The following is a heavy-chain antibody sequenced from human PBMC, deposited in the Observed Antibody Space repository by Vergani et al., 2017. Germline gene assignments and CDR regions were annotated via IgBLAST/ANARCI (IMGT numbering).Heavy chain of an antibody. D-gene: IGHD3-10*01. CDR2: IYYSGST. Sequence: QVQLQESGPGLVKPSETLSLTCTVSGGSISSYYWSWIRQPPGKGLEWIGYIYYSGSTNYNPSLKSRVTISVDTSKNQFSLKLSSVTAADTAVYYCARALVLVRAKHYYFDYWGQGTLVTVSS. CDR1: GGSISSYY. J-gene: IGHJ4*02. V-gene: IGHV4-59*01. CDR3: ARALVLVRAKHYYFDY.